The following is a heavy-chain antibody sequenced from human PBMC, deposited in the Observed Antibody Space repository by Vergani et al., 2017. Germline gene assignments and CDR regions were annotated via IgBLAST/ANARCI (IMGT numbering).Heavy chain of an antibody. CDR2: IYHIGST. J-gene: IGHJ5*02. CDR3: ARDTRIIEVDP. V-gene: IGHV4-38-2*02. D-gene: IGHD2/OR15-2a*01. Sequence: QVQLQESGPGLVKPSETLSLTCTVSGYSISSGYYWGWIRQPPGKGLEWIGSIYHIGSTYYNPSLKSRVTIYVDTSKNQFSLKLISVTAADTAVYYCARDTRIIEVDPWGQGTLVTVSS. CDR1: GYSISSGYY.